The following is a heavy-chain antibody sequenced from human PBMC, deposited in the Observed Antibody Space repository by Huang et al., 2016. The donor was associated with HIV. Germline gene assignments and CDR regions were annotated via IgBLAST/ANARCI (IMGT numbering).Heavy chain of an antibody. Sequence: QVQLVQSGVEVKKPGASVKVSCKASGYTFTSYGISWVRQAPGQGLEWMGWISAYNGVTNYAQNVQGRVTMTTDTSTSTAYIELRSLRSDDTAVYYCARDSPLLGVVIVVVPTAPNAFDIWGQGTMVTVSS. D-gene: IGHD2-2*01. CDR3: ARDSPLLGVVIVVVPTAPNAFDI. CDR2: ISAYNGVT. J-gene: IGHJ3*02. V-gene: IGHV1-18*01. CDR1: GYTFTSYG.